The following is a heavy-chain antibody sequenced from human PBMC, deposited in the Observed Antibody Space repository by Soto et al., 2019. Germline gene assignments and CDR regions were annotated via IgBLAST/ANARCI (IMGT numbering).Heavy chain of an antibody. CDR2: ISSSSSYI. J-gene: IGHJ3*02. CDR1: GFTFSSYS. Sequence: EVQLVESGGGLVKPGGSLRLSCAASGFTFSSYSMNWVRQAPGKGLEWVSSISSSSSYIYYADSVKGRFTISRDNAKNSLYLQMNSLIAEATAVYYCARDRLAHSYGRGACDIWGQGTMVTVSS. D-gene: IGHD5-18*01. CDR3: ARDRLAHSYGRGACDI. V-gene: IGHV3-21*01.